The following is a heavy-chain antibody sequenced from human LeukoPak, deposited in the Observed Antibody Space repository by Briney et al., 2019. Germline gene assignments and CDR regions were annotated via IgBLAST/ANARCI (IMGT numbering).Heavy chain of an antibody. D-gene: IGHD2-15*01. V-gene: IGHV4-59*08. Sequence: SETLSLTCSVSGGSISTYYWSWIRQPPGKGLEWLGYVYYSGSTNYNPSLRSRVTISVDTSKNQFSLKLSSVTAADTAVYYCARLLVVGVSYGMDVWGQGTTVTVSS. CDR1: GGSISTYY. J-gene: IGHJ6*02. CDR3: ARLLVVGVSYGMDV. CDR2: VYYSGST.